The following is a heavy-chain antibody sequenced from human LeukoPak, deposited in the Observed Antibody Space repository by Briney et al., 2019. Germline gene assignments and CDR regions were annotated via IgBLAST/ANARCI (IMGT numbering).Heavy chain of an antibody. D-gene: IGHD3-10*01. CDR2: IYSGGRT. J-gene: IGHJ4*02. Sequence: GGSLRLSCAASGFTVSSNYMSWVRQAPGKGLEWVSVIYSGGRTYYTDSVKGRFTISRDNSKNTLYLQMNSLRAEDTAVYYCARDSSTYYYGSGSYGGSVDYWGQGTLVTVSS. CDR3: ARDSSTYYYGSGSYGGSVDY. V-gene: IGHV3-66*01. CDR1: GFTVSSNY.